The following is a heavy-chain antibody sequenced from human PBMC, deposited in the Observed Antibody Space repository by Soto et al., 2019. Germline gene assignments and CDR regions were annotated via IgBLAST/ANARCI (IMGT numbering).Heavy chain of an antibody. J-gene: IGHJ4*02. CDR1: GGTFSSYA. V-gene: IGHV1-69*13. D-gene: IGHD2-8*01. Sequence: SLKVSCKASGGTFSSYAISWVRQAPGQGLEWMGGIIPIFGTANYAQKFQGRVTITADESTSTAYMELSSLRSEDTAVYYCAIGPVGYCTNGVCEGLDYWGQGTLVTVSS. CDR2: IIPIFGTA. CDR3: AIGPVGYCTNGVCEGLDY.